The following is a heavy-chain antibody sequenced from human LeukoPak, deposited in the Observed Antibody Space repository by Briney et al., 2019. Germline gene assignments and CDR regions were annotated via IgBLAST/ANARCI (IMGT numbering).Heavy chain of an antibody. V-gene: IGHV4-59*01. CDR1: GGSISSYY. Sequence: SETLSLTCTVSGGSISSYYWSWIRQPPGKGLEWIGYIHYSGSTNYNPSLKSRVTISVDTSKNQFSLKLSSVTAADTAVYYCARGSPWQLRTYYYMDVWGKGTTVTVSS. D-gene: IGHD2-15*01. J-gene: IGHJ6*03. CDR3: ARGSPWQLRTYYYMDV. CDR2: IHYSGST.